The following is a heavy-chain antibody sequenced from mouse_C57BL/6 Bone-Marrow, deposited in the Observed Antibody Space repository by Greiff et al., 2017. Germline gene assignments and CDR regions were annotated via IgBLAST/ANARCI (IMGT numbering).Heavy chain of an antibody. J-gene: IGHJ2*01. CDR2: IYPGDGDT. CDR1: GYAFSSSW. CDR3: ARYSNGD. D-gene: IGHD2-5*01. Sequence: VQLQQSGPELVKPGASVKISCKASGYAFSSSWMNWVKQRPGKGLEWIGRIYPGDGDTNYNGKFKGKATLTADKSSSTADMQLSSLTSEDSAVYFCARYSNGDWGQGTTLTVSS. V-gene: IGHV1-82*01.